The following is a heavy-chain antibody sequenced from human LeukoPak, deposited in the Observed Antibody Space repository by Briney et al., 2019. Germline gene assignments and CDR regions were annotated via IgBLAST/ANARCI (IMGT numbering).Heavy chain of an antibody. CDR2: ISSRSSYI. CDR3: APRSPGFGMDV. V-gene: IGHV3-21*04. CDR1: GFTFSSYS. Sequence: GGSLRLSCAASGFTFSSYSMNWVRQAPGKGLEWVSSISSRSSYIYYADSVKGRFTISRDNAKNSLYLQMNSLRAEDTAVYYCAPRSPGFGMDVWGQGTTVTVSS. J-gene: IGHJ6*02.